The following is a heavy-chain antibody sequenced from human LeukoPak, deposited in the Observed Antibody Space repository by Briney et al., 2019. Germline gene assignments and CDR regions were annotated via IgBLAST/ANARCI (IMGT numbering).Heavy chain of an antibody. Sequence: GGSLRLSCAASGFTFSSYGMSWVRQAPGKGLEWVSTISGSGGNTYYADSVKGRFTISRDSSKSTLYLEVNGLRGEDTAVYYCARDSRYNYDSSYSGLGDSWGQGTLVTVSS. CDR3: ARDSRYNYDSSYSGLGDS. CDR2: ISGSGGNT. D-gene: IGHD3-22*01. CDR1: GFTFSSYG. V-gene: IGHV3-23*01. J-gene: IGHJ4*02.